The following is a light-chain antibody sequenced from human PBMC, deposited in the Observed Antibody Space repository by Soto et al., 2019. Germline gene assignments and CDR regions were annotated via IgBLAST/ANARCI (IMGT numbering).Light chain of an antibody. J-gene: IGLJ2*01. CDR1: KLGDKY. CDR3: QAWDSRTAV. Sequence: SYELSQPPSVSVSPGQTARITCSGDKLGDKYACWYQQKPGQSPALVIYQDNKRPPEVPERFSGSNSGNTATLTISGTQAMDEADYYCQAWDSRTAVFGGGTKVTVL. V-gene: IGLV3-1*01. CDR2: QDN.